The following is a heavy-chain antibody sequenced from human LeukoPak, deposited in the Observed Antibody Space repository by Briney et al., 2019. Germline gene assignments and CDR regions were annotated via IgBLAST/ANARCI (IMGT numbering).Heavy chain of an antibody. CDR2: MFPDGRT. V-gene: IGHV3-53*01. J-gene: IGHJ4*02. CDR1: GFSVNDNY. D-gene: IGHD4-17*01. Sequence: GGSLRLSCAVSGFSVNDNYMIWVRQAPGKGLQWVSVMFPDGRTYYADSVKGRFTTSRDLARNTLLLQMHSLRADDTAVHYCARTNPVYGDYDYWGQGTLVTVSS. CDR3: ARTNPVYGDYDY.